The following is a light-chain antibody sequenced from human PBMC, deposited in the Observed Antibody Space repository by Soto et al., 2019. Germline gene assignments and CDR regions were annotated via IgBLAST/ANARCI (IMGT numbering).Light chain of an antibody. Sequence: DIQTTQSPSSLSASVGDRVTITCRASQSISSYLNWYQQKPGKAPKLLIYTASCLQSGVPSRFSGSGSWTDFTLTISSLQPEDFATYYCQQSYSTPRLTFGGGTKVDIK. V-gene: IGKV1-39*01. CDR2: TAS. CDR3: QQSYSTPRLT. J-gene: IGKJ4*01. CDR1: QSISSY.